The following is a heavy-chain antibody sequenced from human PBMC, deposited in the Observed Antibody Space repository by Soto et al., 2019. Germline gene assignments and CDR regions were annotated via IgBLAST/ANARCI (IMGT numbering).Heavy chain of an antibody. CDR2: IYQRGST. J-gene: IGHJ4*02. Sequence: PETRSPTCAVAGASITSIKSGSDVRQPPGKGLEWIGEIYQRGSTNYNPSLESRVRMSVDKSRNQFSLKLTSVTAADTGVYYCARDKITGLFDSWGQGTLVTVSS. D-gene: IGHD2-8*02. CDR1: GASITSIKS. V-gene: IGHV4-4*03. CDR3: ARDKITGLFDS.